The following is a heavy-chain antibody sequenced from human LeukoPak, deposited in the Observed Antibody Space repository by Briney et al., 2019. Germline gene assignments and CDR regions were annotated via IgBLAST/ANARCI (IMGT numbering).Heavy chain of an antibody. CDR3: ARADYYDSSGPGY. D-gene: IGHD3-22*01. CDR1: GGSISSGGYY. J-gene: IGHJ4*02. V-gene: IGHV4-31*03. CDR2: IYYSGST. Sequence: SETLSLTCTVSGGSISSGGYYWSWIRQHPGKGLEWIGCIYYSGSTYYNPSLKSRVTISVDTSKNQFSLKLSSVTAADTAVYYCARADYYDSSGPGYWGQGTLVTVSS.